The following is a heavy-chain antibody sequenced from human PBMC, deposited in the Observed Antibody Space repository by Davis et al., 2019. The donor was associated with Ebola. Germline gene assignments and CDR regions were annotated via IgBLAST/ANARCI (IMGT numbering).Heavy chain of an antibody. Sequence: PGGSLRLSCAASGFTFSSYWMSWVRQAPGKGLEWVANIKQDGSEKYYVDSVKGRFTISRDNAKNSLYLQMNSLRAEDTAVYYCARVGSGDYGDYDYFDYWGQGTLVTVSS. V-gene: IGHV3-7*03. CDR3: ARVGSGDYGDYDYFDY. J-gene: IGHJ4*02. D-gene: IGHD4-17*01. CDR1: GFTFSSYW. CDR2: IKQDGSEK.